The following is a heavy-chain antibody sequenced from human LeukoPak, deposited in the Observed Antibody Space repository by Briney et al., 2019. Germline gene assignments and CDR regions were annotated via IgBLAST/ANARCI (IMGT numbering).Heavy chain of an antibody. D-gene: IGHD2-2*01. CDR2: IYYSGST. CDR3: ARDVQGAYWGSTSCYNWFAP. V-gene: IGHV4-39*07. CDR1: GGSISSSTYY. Sequence: PSETLSLTCTVSGGSISSSTYYWGWIRQPPGKGLEWIGSIYYSGSTYYNPSLKSRVTISVDTSKKSFSLKLRSMTAADTAVYYCARDVQGAYWGSTSCYNWFAPWGQGTLVTVSS. J-gene: IGHJ5*02.